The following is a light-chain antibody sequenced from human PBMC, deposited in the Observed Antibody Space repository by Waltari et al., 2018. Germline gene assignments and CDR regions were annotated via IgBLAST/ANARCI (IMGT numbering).Light chain of an antibody. J-gene: IGKJ1*01. CDR3: MQALQTPRT. Sequence: DIVMTQSPLSLPVTPGEPATIPCRSSQSLLLSNGYNYLDWYLQKPGQSPQLLIYLGSNRASGVPDRFSGSGSGTDFTLKISRMEAEDVGVYYCMQALQTPRTFGQGTKVEI. CDR1: QSLLLSNGYNY. CDR2: LGS. V-gene: IGKV2-28*01.